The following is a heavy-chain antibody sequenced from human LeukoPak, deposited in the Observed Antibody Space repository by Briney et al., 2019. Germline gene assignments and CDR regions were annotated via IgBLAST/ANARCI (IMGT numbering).Heavy chain of an antibody. J-gene: IGHJ4*02. CDR3: ARGGITVRLKY. D-gene: IGHD4-17*01. CDR2: INHSGST. Sequence: SETLSLTCAVYGVSFSGYYWSWIRQSPGKGLEWIGEINHSGSTNYSPSLKSRVTISVDTSKNQFSLKLNSVTAADTAVYYCARGGITVRLKYWGQGTLVTVSS. CDR1: GVSFSGYY. V-gene: IGHV4-34*01.